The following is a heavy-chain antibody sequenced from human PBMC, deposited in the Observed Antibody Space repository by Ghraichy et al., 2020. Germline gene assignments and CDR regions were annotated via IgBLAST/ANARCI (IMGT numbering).Heavy chain of an antibody. V-gene: IGHV3-21*01. J-gene: IGHJ3*02. CDR2: ISSSSSYI. CDR3: ARDYSPIPDIVVVPAAIFPRAFDI. CDR1: GFTFSSYS. Sequence: GGSLRLSCAASGFTFSSYSMNWVRQAPGKGLEWVSSISSSSSYIYYADSVKGRFTISRDNAKNSLYLQMNSLRAEDTAVYYCARDYSPIPDIVVVPAAIFPRAFDIWGQGTMVTVSS. D-gene: IGHD2-2*01.